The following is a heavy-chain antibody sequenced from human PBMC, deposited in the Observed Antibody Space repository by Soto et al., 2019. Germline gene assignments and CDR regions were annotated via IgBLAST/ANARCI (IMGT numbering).Heavy chain of an antibody. V-gene: IGHV3-74*01. D-gene: IGHD2-2*01. CDR1: GFTFSSHW. CDR2: INNDGTIT. J-gene: IGHJ6*04. Sequence: PGGSLRLSCAASGFTFSSHWMHWVRQAPGKGLVWVSRINNDGTITNYADSVNGRFTISRDNAKSTLYLQLNSLRAEDTAVYYCARAGPARCTSHSCYAYSPDVWGKGTTVTVSS. CDR3: ARAGPARCTSHSCYAYSPDV.